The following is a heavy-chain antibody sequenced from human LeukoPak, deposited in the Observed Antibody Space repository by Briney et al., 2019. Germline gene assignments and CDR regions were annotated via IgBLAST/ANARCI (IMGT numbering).Heavy chain of an antibody. J-gene: IGHJ4*02. CDR3: ARHRAQIMVRGVPTHCDY. Sequence: SETLSLTCTVSGGSISSSSYYWGWIRQPPGKGLEWIGSIYYSGSTYYNPSLKSRVTISVDTSKNQFSLKLSSVTAADTAVYYCARHRAQIMVRGVPTHCDYWGQGTLVTVSS. V-gene: IGHV4-39*01. CDR1: GGSISSSSYY. CDR2: IYYSGST. D-gene: IGHD3-10*01.